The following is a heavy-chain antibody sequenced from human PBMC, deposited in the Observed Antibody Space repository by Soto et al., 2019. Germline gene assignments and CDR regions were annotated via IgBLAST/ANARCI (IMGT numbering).Heavy chain of an antibody. V-gene: IGHV1-18*01. CDR1: GYTFTSYG. Sequence: QSQLVQSGAEVKKPGASVKVSCKASGYTFTSYGISWVRQAPGQGLEWMGWISAYNGNTNYAQKLQGRVTMTTDTSTSTAYMKLRSLRSGDAAMYYCARDTGYCSGGSCYSEYYGMDVWGQGTTVTVSS. D-gene: IGHD2-15*01. CDR3: ARDTGYCSGGSCYSEYYGMDV. J-gene: IGHJ6*02. CDR2: ISAYNGNT.